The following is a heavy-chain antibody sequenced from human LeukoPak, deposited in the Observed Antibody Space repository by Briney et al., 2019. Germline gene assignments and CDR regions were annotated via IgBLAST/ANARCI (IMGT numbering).Heavy chain of an antibody. J-gene: IGHJ4*02. V-gene: IGHV1-2*02. CDR1: GYTFTGYY. Sequence: ASVKVSCKASGYTFTGYYMHWVRQAPGQGLEWMGWINPNSGGTNYAQKFQGRVTMTRDTSISTAYMELSRLRSDATAVYYCGRSYQHGAAPFDYWGRGTLFTVSS. CDR2: INPNSGGT. CDR3: GRSYQHGAAPFDY. D-gene: IGHD2-2*01.